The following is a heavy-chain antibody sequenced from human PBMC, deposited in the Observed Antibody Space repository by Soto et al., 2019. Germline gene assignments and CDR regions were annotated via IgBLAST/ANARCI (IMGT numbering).Heavy chain of an antibody. CDR3: ANDPLTADYCDY. CDR2: ISGSGSST. V-gene: IGHV3-23*01. J-gene: IGHJ4*02. Sequence: GGSLRLSCAASGFTFSSYAMSWVRQAPGKGLEWVSAISGSGSSTYYEDSVKGRFTISRGNSKNTLYQQMNRLRAEDTAVYYCANDPLTADYCDYWGQGTLVTVSS. CDR1: GFTFSSYA. D-gene: IGHD3-9*01.